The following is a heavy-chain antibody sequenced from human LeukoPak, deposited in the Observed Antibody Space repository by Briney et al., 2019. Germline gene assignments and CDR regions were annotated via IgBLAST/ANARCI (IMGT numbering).Heavy chain of an antibody. CDR2: IKQDGSEK. Sequence: GGSLRLSCAASGFTYSSYWMSWVRQAPGKGLEWVANIKQDGSEKYYVDSVKGRFTLSRDNAKSSLYLQMNSLRAEDTAVYYCARDRYYSYYYYGMDVWGKGTTVTVSS. D-gene: IGHD1-14*01. J-gene: IGHJ6*04. CDR1: GFTYSSYW. V-gene: IGHV3-7*03. CDR3: ARDRYYSYYYYGMDV.